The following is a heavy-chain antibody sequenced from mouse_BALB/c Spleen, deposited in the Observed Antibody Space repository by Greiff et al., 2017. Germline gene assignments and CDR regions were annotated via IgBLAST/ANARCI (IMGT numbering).Heavy chain of an antibody. CDR3: ARSGTTAFAY. CDR1: GYTFTSYT. Sequence: LQESAAELARPGASVKMSCKASGYTFTSYTMHWVKQRPGQGLEWIGYINPSSGYTEYNQKFKDKTTLTADKSSSTAYMQLSSLTSEDSAVYYCARSGTTAFAYWGQGTLVTVSA. D-gene: IGHD1-2*01. V-gene: IGHV1-4*02. CDR2: INPSSGYT. J-gene: IGHJ3*01.